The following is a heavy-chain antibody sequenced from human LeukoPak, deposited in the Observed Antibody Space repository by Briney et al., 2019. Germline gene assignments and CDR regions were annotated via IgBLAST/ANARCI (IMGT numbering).Heavy chain of an antibody. CDR3: ARVYCSSTSCSLIDY. V-gene: IGHV1-69*13. CDR1: GGTFSSYA. CDR2: IIPIFGTA. D-gene: IGHD2-2*01. J-gene: IGHJ4*02. Sequence: SVKVSCNASGGTFSSYAISWVRQAPGQGLEWMGGIIPIFGTANYAQKFQGRVTITADESTSTAYMELSSLGSEDTAVYYCARVYCSSTSCSLIDYWGQGTLVTVSS.